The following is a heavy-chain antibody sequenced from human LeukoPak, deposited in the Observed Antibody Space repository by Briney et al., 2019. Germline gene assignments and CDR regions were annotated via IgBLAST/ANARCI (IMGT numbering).Heavy chain of an antibody. Sequence: QAGGSLRLSCAASGFTFSSYAMSWVRQAPGKGLEWVSAISGSGGSTYYADSVKGRFTISRDNSKNTLYLQMNSLRAEDTAVFYCAKGDGYNSHFWFDPWGQETLVTVSS. CDR1: GFTFSSYA. V-gene: IGHV3-23*01. J-gene: IGHJ5*02. D-gene: IGHD5-12*01. CDR2: ISGSGGST. CDR3: AKGDGYNSHFWFDP.